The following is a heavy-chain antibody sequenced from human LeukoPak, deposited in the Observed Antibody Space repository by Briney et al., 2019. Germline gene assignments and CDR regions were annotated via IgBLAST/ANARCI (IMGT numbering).Heavy chain of an antibody. D-gene: IGHD2-15*01. CDR2: INPNSGGT. J-gene: IGHJ6*03. CDR1: GYTFTAFF. V-gene: IGHV1-2*02. CDR3: ASWCSGGSCYYYYYMDV. Sequence: ASVKVSCKASGYTFTAFFMHWVRQAPGQGLEWMGWINPNSGGTNYAQKFQGRVTMTRDTSISTAYMELSRLTSDDTAVYYCASWCSGGSCYYYYYMDVWGKGTTVTVSS.